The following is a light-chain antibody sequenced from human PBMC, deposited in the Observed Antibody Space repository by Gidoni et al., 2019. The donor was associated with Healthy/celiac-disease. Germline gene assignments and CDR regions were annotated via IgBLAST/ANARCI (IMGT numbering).Light chain of an antibody. Sequence: EIVMTQSPATLSVSPGERATLSCRASQSVSSNLAWYQQKPGQAPRRLVYGASTRATGIPARFSGSGSGTDFTLTISSLQSEDFAFYYCQQYNNWWTFGQGTKVEI. CDR2: GAS. CDR3: QQYNNWWT. CDR1: QSVSSN. V-gene: IGKV3-15*01. J-gene: IGKJ1*01.